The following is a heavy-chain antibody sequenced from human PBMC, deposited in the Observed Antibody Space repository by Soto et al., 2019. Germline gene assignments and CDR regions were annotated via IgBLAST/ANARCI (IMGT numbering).Heavy chain of an antibody. J-gene: IGHJ4*02. Sequence: GGSLRLSCAASGVTFNSYWMSWVRQAPGKGLEWVANIKHDGRETYYVDSVKGRFTISRDNAKNSLYLQMNSLRAEDTAIYYCTRQTIVVPVFDYWGQGGLVTVSS. V-gene: IGHV3-7*01. CDR3: TRQTIVVPVFDY. CDR2: IKHDGRET. D-gene: IGHD3-22*01. CDR1: GVTFNSYW.